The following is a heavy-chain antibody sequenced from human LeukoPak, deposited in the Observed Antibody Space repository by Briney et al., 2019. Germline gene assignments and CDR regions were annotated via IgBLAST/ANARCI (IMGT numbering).Heavy chain of an antibody. Sequence: SVSLAWAAPGVTCSRYVMRWERRAAGKERRSVALMRYYGSNKYYADSVKGRFTVSRDNSKNTLYLQMNSVSVEDTALYYRPKVGASSGYYQNHFQYCGQGPLV. CDR1: GVTCSRYV. J-gene: IGHJ1*01. D-gene: IGHD3-22*01. V-gene: IGHV3-30*02. CDR2: MRYYGSNK. CDR3: PKVGASSGYYQNHFQY.